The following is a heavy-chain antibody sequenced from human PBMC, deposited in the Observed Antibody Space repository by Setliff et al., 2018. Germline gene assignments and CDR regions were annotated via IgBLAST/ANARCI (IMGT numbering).Heavy chain of an antibody. D-gene: IGHD4-17*01. CDR2: ISGYT. CDR3: ARGAHYGDYIDDY. V-gene: IGHV1-18*01. CDR1: GFRFTSFG. Sequence: ASVKVSCKTSGFRFTSFGFSWVRQAPGQGLEWMGSISGYTKYSQKFQGRVTITRDTSATTACMELSSLRSEDSAVYYCARGAHYGDYIDDYWGQGTLVTVSS. J-gene: IGHJ4*02.